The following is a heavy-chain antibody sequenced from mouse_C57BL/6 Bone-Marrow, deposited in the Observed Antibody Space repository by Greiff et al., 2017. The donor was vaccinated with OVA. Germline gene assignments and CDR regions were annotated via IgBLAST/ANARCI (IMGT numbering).Heavy chain of an antibody. CDR2: ISYDGSN. V-gene: IGHV3-6*01. Sequence: EVQLQQSGPGLVKPSQSLSLTCSVTGYSITSGYYWNWIRQFPGNKLEWMGYISYDGSNNYNPSLKNRISITRDTSKKQFFLKLNSVTTEDTATYDCARVTTVVATYYYAMDYWGQGTSVTVSS. D-gene: IGHD1-1*01. CDR3: ARVTTVVATYYYAMDY. CDR1: GYSITSGYY. J-gene: IGHJ4*01.